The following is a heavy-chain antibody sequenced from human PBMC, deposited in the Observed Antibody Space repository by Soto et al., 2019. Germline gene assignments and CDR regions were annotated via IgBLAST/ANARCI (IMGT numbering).Heavy chain of an antibody. J-gene: IGHJ4*02. CDR3: ARGGSSGWYYY. CDR1: GGSISPYY. D-gene: IGHD6-19*01. CDR2: IYDSGST. V-gene: IGHV4-59*01. Sequence: QVQLQESGPGLVKPSETLSLTCTVSGGSISPYYWSWVRQPPGKGLYWIGYIYDSGSTNYNPSLQSRVTISVDTSKNQFSLKLSSVTAADTAVYYCARGGSSGWYYYWGQGTLVNVSS.